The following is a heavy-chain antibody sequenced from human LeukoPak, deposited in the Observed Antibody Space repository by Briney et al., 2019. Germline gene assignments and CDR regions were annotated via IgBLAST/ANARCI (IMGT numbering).Heavy chain of an antibody. CDR1: GFTFSSYG. D-gene: IGHD3-16*01. V-gene: IGHV3-33*01. CDR3: ATDPLAQKGQYYFDY. CDR2: IWYDGSNK. J-gene: IGHJ4*02. Sequence: PGGSLRLSCAASGFTFSSYGMHWVRQAPGKGLEWVAVIWYDGSNKYYADSVKGRFTISRDNSKNTLYLQMNSLRAEDTAVYYCATDPLAQKGQYYFDYWGQGTLVTVSS.